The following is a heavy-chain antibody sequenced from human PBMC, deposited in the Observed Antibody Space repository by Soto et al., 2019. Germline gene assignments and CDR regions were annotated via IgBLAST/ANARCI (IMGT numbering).Heavy chain of an antibody. CDR3: AWTVSIPDYFDY. D-gene: IGHD4-17*01. V-gene: IGHV1-69*12. CDR2: IIPNFRPA. Sequence: QVQLVQSGAGVKKPGSSVKVSCKASGGTFTNYAIRWVRQAPGQGLEWMGGIIPNFRPANYAQKFQGRVVITADESSSTAYMELSGLRSEDTAVYYCAWTVSIPDYFDYWGQGTLVTVSS. CDR1: GGTFTNYA. J-gene: IGHJ4*02.